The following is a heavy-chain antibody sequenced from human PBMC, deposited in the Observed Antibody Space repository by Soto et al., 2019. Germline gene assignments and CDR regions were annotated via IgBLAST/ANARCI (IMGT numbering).Heavy chain of an antibody. D-gene: IGHD4-17*01. CDR1: GFTFSSYW. V-gene: IGHV3-74*01. CDR2: INSDGSST. Sequence: PGGSLRLSCAASGFTFSSYWMHWVRQAPGKGLVWVSRINSDGSSTSYADSVKGRFTISRDNAKNTLYLQMNSLRAEDTALYYCVRVRGDPRLDYYYYGMDVWGQGTRVTVSS. J-gene: IGHJ6*02. CDR3: VRVRGDPRLDYYYYGMDV.